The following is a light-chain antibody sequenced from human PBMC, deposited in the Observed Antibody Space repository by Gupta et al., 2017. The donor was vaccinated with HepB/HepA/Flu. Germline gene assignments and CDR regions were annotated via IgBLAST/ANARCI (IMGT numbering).Light chain of an antibody. CDR3: QSFDSGPTV. CDR2: GDT. V-gene: IGLV1-40*01. J-gene: IGLJ3*02. CDR1: TSNIGAGFD. Sequence: KQPPSVSGSAGQTDTISCTGSTSNIGAGFDVNWYQQLPGTAPKLLIFGDTNRPSGVPERFSASKSGSSASLAITGLQVGDEGSYYCQSFDSGPTVFGGGTKLTVL.